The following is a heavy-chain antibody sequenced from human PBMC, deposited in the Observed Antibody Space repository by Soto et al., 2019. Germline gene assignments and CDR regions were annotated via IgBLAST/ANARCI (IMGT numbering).Heavy chain of an antibody. CDR2: INPKSGGT. Sequence: GASVKVSCKASGYSFTDYHIHWVRQAPGKGLEWLGRINPKSGGTSTAQKFQGWVTLTRDRSISTAYMELTRLRSVDTAVYFCARGHSTDCSNGVCSFFYNHEMDVWGQGTPVTVSS. D-gene: IGHD2-8*01. V-gene: IGHV1-2*04. CDR1: GYSFTDYH. CDR3: ARGHSTDCSNGVCSFFYNHEMDV. J-gene: IGHJ6*02.